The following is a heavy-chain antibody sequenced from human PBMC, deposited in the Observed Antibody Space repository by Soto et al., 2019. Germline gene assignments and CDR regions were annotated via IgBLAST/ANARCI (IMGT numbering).Heavy chain of an antibody. Sequence: EVQLEESGGGLVKPGGSLRLSCTASGFTFNTAWMSWVRQAPGKGLQWVGRSNNFGVADYAAPVRGRFIISRDASKNTVYLQMTNLRSDDTAIYYCPTSRGGDEFSSGMDLWGQGMDVWGRGTTVTVSS. CDR2: SNNFGVA. D-gene: IGHD3-16*01. V-gene: IGHV3-15*01. CDR3: PTSRGGDEFSSGMDLWGQGMDV. CDR1: GFTFNTAW. J-gene: IGHJ6*02.